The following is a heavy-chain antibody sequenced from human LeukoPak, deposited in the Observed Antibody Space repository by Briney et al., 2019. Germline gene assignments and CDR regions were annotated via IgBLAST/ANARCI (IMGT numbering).Heavy chain of an antibody. CDR2: IYYSGST. V-gene: IGHV4-59*01. CDR3: AREKRYCSSTSCHRDAFDI. Sequence: SETLSLTCTVSGGSISSYYWSWIRQPPGKGLEWIGYIYYSGSTNYSPSLKSRVTISVDTSKNQFSLKLSSVTAADTAVYYCAREKRYCSSTSCHRDAFDIWGQGTMVTVSS. D-gene: IGHD2-2*01. J-gene: IGHJ3*02. CDR1: GGSISSYY.